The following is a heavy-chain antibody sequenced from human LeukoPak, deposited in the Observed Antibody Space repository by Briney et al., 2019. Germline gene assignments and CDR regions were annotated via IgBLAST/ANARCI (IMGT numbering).Heavy chain of an antibody. CDR3: ARDLRRDTSGWNSQAVLDY. D-gene: IGHD6-19*01. V-gene: IGHV1-18*01. Sequence: ASVRVSCKASGYTFTSYGISWVRQAPGQGLEWMGWISAYNSNTNYAQKRLQGRVTMTTDTSTSTAYMELRSLRSDDTAVYYCARDLRRDTSGWNSQAVLDYWGQGTLVTVSS. CDR1: GYTFTSYG. J-gene: IGHJ4*02. CDR2: ISAYNSNT.